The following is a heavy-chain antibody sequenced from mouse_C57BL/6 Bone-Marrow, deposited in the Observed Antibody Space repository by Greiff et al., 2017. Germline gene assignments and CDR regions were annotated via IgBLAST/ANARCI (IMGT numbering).Heavy chain of an antibody. V-gene: IGHV5-4*01. CDR1: GFTFSSYA. D-gene: IGHD1-1*01. Sequence: EVQGVESGGGLVKPGGSLKLSCAASGFTFSSYAMSWVRQTPEKRLEWVATISDGGSYTYYPDNVKGRFTISRDNAKNNLYLQMSHLKSEDTAMDYCARIYYYGSSYVLHYYFDYWGQGTTLTVSS. CDR3: ARIYYYGSSYVLHYYFDY. J-gene: IGHJ2*01. CDR2: ISDGGSYT.